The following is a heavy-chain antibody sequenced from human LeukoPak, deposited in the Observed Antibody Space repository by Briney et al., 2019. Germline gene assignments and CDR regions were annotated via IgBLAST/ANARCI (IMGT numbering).Heavy chain of an antibody. CDR3: ARLRIAANWFDP. CDR2: INPNSGGT. J-gene: IGHJ5*02. D-gene: IGHD6-13*01. CDR1: GYTFTSYD. Sequence: ASVKVSCKASGYTFTSYDINWVRQATGQGLEWMGRINPNSGGTNYAQKFQGRVTMTRDTSISTAYMELSRLRSDDTAVYYCARLRIAANWFDPWGQGTLVTVSS. V-gene: IGHV1-2*06.